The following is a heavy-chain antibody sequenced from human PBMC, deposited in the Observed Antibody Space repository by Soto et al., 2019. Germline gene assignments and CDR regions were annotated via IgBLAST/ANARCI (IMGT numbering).Heavy chain of an antibody. Sequence: QVQLVQSGAEVKKPGASVKVSCKASGYTFTSYDINWVRQATGQGLEWMGWMNPNRGYTGYAQKFQGRATMTRNTSISTAYMGLSSLRSDDTAVYYCARERTVAGNDYWGQGTLVTVSS. CDR2: MNPNRGYT. D-gene: IGHD6-19*01. V-gene: IGHV1-8*01. CDR1: GYTFTSYD. CDR3: ARERTVAGNDY. J-gene: IGHJ4*02.